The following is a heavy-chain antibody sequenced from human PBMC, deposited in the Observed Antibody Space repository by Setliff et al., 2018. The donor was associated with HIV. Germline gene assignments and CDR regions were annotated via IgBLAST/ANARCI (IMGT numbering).Heavy chain of an antibody. CDR1: GGSFSAYY. CDR2: INHGGST. V-gene: IGHV4-34*01. CDR3: ARSLAYCSGGGCSSGNYYYMDV. D-gene: IGHD2-15*01. Sequence: SETLSLTCAVYGGSFSAYYWSWIRQSPGKGLEWIGAINHGGSTNYNPSLKSRVTLSVYTSENQYSLKLTSLIAADTAVYYCARSLAYCSGGGCSSGNYYYMDVWGKGTTVTVSS. J-gene: IGHJ6*03.